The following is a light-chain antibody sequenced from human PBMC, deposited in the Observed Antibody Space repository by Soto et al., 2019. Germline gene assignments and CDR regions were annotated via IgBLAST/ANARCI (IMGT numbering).Light chain of an antibody. V-gene: IGKV1-5*01. CDR3: QQYETYLKT. CDR2: DAS. Sequence: DIQMTQSPSTLSAVVGDRVSITCRASQSINKWLAWYQQKPGKAPKILIYDASSLESGVPSRFSGSGSGTEFTLTISRVQPEDFATYYCQQYETYLKTFGQGTKVDIK. J-gene: IGKJ1*01. CDR1: QSINKW.